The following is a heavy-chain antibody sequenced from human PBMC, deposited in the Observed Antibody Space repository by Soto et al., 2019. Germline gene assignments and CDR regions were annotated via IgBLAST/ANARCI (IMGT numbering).Heavy chain of an antibody. V-gene: IGHV3-7*01. Sequence: PGGSLRLSCAASGFPFNSYTMTWVRQAPGMGLEWVANIKQDGSEKYYVDSVKGRFTISRDNAKNSLYLQMNSLRAEDTAVYYCARGTDESSGYSSGWDYYFDYWGQGTLVTVSS. CDR1: GFPFNSYT. J-gene: IGHJ4*02. D-gene: IGHD6-19*01. CDR3: ARGTDESSGYSSGWDYYFDY. CDR2: IKQDGSEK.